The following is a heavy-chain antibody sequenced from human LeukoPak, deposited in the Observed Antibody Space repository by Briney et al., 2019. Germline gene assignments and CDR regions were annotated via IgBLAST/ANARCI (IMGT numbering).Heavy chain of an antibody. J-gene: IGHJ4*02. CDR1: GYTFTGYY. Sequence: ASVKVSCKASGYTFTGYYMHWVRQAPGQWLEWMGWINPNTGATNYAQKFQGRVTMTTDTSISTAYMELSRLRSDDTAVYYCVTLLSNAAFDYWGQGTLVTVSS. CDR3: VTLLSNAAFDY. CDR2: INPNTGAT. V-gene: IGHV1-2*02. D-gene: IGHD6-25*01.